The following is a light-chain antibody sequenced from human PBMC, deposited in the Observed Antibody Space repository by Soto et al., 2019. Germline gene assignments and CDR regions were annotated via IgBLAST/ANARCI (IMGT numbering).Light chain of an antibody. CDR1: QSVFYSSNNKNY. Sequence: DIVMTQSPDSLAVSLGERATINCKSSQSVFYSSNNKNYLAWYQQKAGQPPKLLIYSASTRESGVPDRFSGSGSGADFTLTISSLQAADVAVYYCQQYYSTLYTFGQGTKLEIK. CDR3: QQYYSTLYT. CDR2: SAS. V-gene: IGKV4-1*01. J-gene: IGKJ2*01.